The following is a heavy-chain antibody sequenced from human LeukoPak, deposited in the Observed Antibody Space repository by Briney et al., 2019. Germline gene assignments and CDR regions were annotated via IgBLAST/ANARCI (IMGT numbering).Heavy chain of an antibody. D-gene: IGHD2-15*01. CDR1: GGSISSSSYY. V-gene: IGHV4-39*07. CDR2: IYYSGST. Sequence: SETLSLTCTVSGGSISSSSYYWGWIRQPPGKGLEWIGSIYYSGSTYYNPSLKSRVTISVDTSKNQFSLKLSSVTAADTAVYYCARYVVVVAAKGWFDPWGQGTLVTVSS. J-gene: IGHJ5*02. CDR3: ARYVVVVAAKGWFDP.